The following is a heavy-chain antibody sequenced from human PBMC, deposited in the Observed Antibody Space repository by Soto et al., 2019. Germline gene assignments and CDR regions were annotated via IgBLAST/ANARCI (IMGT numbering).Heavy chain of an antibody. J-gene: IGHJ4*02. V-gene: IGHV1-18*01. CDR3: ARVLRSSGWYNAFDY. CDR1: GYTFTSYG. Sequence: GASVKVSCKASGYTFTSYGISWVRQAPGQGLEWMGWISAYNGNTNYAQKLQGRVTMTTDTSTSTAYMELRSLRSDDTAVYYCARVLRSSGWYNAFDYWGQGTLVTVSS. CDR2: ISAYNGNT. D-gene: IGHD6-19*01.